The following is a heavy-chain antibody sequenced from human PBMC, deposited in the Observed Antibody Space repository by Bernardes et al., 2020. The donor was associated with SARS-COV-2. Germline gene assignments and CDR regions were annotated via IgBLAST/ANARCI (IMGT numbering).Heavy chain of an antibody. Sequence: GGSLRLSCAASGFTFSSYDMHWVRQATGKGLEWVSAIGTAGDPYYPGSVKGRFTISRENAKNSLYLQMNSLRAGDTAVYYCARGGKSSMVRGLISNWFDPWGQGTLVTVSS. CDR1: GFTFSSYD. D-gene: IGHD3-10*01. J-gene: IGHJ5*02. V-gene: IGHV3-13*05. CDR3: ARGGKSSMVRGLISNWFDP. CDR2: IGTAGDP.